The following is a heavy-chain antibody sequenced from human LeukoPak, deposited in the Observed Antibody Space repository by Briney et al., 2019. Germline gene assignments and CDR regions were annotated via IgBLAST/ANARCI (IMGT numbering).Heavy chain of an antibody. CDR1: GGSISSSSYY. V-gene: IGHV4-39*07. CDR2: IYYSGST. D-gene: IGHD3-10*02. J-gene: IGHJ4*02. CDR3: ARVFSGSLDY. Sequence: SETLSLTCTASGGSISSSSYYWGWIRQPPGKGLEWIGSIYYSGSTYYNPSLKSRVTISVDTSKNQFSLKLSSVTAADTAVYYCARVFSGSLDYWGQGTLVTVSS.